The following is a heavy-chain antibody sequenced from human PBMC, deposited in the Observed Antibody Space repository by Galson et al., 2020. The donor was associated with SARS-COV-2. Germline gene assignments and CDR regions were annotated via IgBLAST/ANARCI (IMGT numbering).Heavy chain of an antibody. D-gene: IGHD1-20*01. Sequence: ASVKVSCKPSGYTFSSHGISWVRQAPGQGPQWMGWISTSRDDTRYAEVFQGRITMTTDTATKTAQLELRHLRSDDTAVYYCTRDVNNQIEYWGQGTLVTVAP. CDR2: ISTSRDDT. J-gene: IGHJ4*02. CDR3: TRDVNNQIEY. CDR1: GYTFSSHG. V-gene: IGHV1-18*01.